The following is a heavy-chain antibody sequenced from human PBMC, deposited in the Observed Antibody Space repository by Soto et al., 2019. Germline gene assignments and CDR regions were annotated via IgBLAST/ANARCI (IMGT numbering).Heavy chain of an antibody. CDR3: ALWAGYCSGGTCSDF. J-gene: IGHJ4*01. V-gene: IGHV5-51*01. D-gene: IGHD2-15*01. Sequence: PGESRKIFWKGSGDICRKYWIGWGRQRPGKGVGWMGIIYSGDSDTRYSPSFQGQVNISGDKSDNTAYLQWSSLKASVTAIYYCALWAGYCSGGTCSDFWGQGTPVTVSS. CDR1: GDICRKYW. CDR2: IYSGDSDT.